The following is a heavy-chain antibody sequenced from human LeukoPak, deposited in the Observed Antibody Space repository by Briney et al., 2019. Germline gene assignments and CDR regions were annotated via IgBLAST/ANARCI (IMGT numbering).Heavy chain of an antibody. CDR3: AKEQGIREYQLLTYYYYGMDV. CDR2: ISYDGSNK. J-gene: IGHJ6*02. Sequence: PGGSLRLSCAASGFTFSSYGMHWVRQAPGKGLEWVAVISYDGSNKYYADSVKGRFTISRDNSKNTLYLQMNSLRAGDTAVYYCAKEQGIREYQLLTYYYYGMDVWGQGTTVTVSS. V-gene: IGHV3-30*18. D-gene: IGHD2-2*01. CDR1: GFTFSSYG.